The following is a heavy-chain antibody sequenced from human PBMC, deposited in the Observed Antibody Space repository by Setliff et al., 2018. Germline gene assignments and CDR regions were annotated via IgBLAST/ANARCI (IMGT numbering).Heavy chain of an antibody. CDR3: ARAPRVELNLDY. D-gene: IGHD1-1*01. V-gene: IGHV3-30*16. CDR2: ISYDGSNK. J-gene: IGHJ4*02. Sequence: SCKASGYTFTSYAMNWVRQAPGQGLEWMAVISYDGSNKYYADSVKSRFTISRDNSKNTLYLQMNSLRAEDTAVYYCARAPRVELNLDYWGQGTLVTVSS. CDR1: GYTFTSYA.